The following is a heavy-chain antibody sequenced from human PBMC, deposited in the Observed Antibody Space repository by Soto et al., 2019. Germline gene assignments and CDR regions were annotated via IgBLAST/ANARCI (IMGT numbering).Heavy chain of an antibody. V-gene: IGHV3-23*01. CDR2: ISGSGGST. J-gene: IGHJ6*03. CDR1: GFTFSSYA. Sequence: PGGSLRLSCAASGFTFSSYAMSWVRQAPGKGLEWVSAISGSGGSTYYADSVKGRFTISRDNSKNTLYLQMNSLRAEDTAVYYCANPGENYDILTGYYPDYYYMDVWGKGTTVTVSS. D-gene: IGHD3-9*01. CDR3: ANPGENYDILTGYYPDYYYMDV.